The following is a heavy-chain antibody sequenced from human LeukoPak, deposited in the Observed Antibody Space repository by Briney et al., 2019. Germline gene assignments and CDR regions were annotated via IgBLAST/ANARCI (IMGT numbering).Heavy chain of an antibody. CDR2: ISYDGSNK. CDR3: ARDPSGDYGGALYYFDY. CDR1: GFTFSSYA. Sequence: GGSLRLSRAASGFTFSSYAMHWVRQAPGKGLEWVAVISYDGSNKYYADSVKGRFTISRDNSKNTLYLQMNSLRAEDTAVYYCARDPSGDYGGALYYFDYWGQGTLVTVSS. V-gene: IGHV3-30-3*01. J-gene: IGHJ4*02. D-gene: IGHD4-17*01.